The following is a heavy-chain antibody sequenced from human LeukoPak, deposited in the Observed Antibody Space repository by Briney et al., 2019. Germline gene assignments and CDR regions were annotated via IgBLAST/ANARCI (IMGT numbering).Heavy chain of an antibody. CDR2: IRYDGSNK. Sequence: GGSLRLSCAASGFTFSSYGMHWVRQAPGKGLEWVAFIRYDGSNKYYADSVKGRFTISRDNSKNTLYLQMNSLRAEDTAVYYCAKDLYIAARPKPGWFDPWGQGTLVTVSS. D-gene: IGHD6-6*01. CDR1: GFTFSSYG. V-gene: IGHV3-30*02. J-gene: IGHJ5*02. CDR3: AKDLYIAARPKPGWFDP.